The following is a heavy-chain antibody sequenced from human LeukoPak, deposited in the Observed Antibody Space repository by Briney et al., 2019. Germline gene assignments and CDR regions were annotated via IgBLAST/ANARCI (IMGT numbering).Heavy chain of an antibody. V-gene: IGHV3-30*19. D-gene: IGHD6-13*01. Sequence: PGGSLRLSCAASGFTFSSYGMHWVRQAPGKGLEWVAVISYDGSNKYYADSVKGRFTISRDNSKNTLYLQMNSLRAEDTAVYYCARDRVFGGQLVPEPPDYWGQGTLVTVSS. J-gene: IGHJ4*02. CDR2: ISYDGSNK. CDR3: ARDRVFGGQLVPEPPDY. CDR1: GFTFSSYG.